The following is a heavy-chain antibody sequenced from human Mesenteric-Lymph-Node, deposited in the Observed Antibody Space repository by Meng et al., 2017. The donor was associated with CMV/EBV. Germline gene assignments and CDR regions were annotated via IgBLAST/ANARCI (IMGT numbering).Heavy chain of an antibody. D-gene: IGHD5-12*01. CDR1: GFTLHDYA. Sequence: GGSLRLSCAASGFTLHDYAVHWVRQVPGKGLEWVSRIQWNSGTMAYADSVKGRFTISKDSAKNSVYLQMSSLRAEDTALYYCARDLARASISDAFDMWGQGTMVTVS. J-gene: IGHJ3*02. CDR2: IQWNSGTM. CDR3: ARDLARASISDAFDM. V-gene: IGHV3-9*01.